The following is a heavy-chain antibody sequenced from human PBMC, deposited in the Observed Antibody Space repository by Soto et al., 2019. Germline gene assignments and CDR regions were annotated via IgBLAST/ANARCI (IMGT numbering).Heavy chain of an antibody. CDR2: ISSNSRTM. CDR1: GFTFSSYS. V-gene: IGHV3-48*02. J-gene: IGHJ3*01. CDR3: AKDPNTDLLGGFEF. D-gene: IGHD2-15*01. Sequence: HPGGSLRLSCAASGFTFSSYSMKWVRQAPGKGLEWVSYISSNSRTMFYADSVKGRFTISRDNSESTLSLQMNSLRDEGTAVYYCAKDPNTDLLGGFEFGGQGTMVTVSS.